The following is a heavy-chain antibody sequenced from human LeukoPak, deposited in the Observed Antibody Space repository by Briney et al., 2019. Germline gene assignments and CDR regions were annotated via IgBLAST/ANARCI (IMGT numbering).Heavy chain of an antibody. J-gene: IGHJ6*02. CDR1: GFTFSSYA. CDR2: ITDSGGIT. CDR3: VRDRGIASTGGYGMDV. V-gene: IGHV3-23*01. Sequence: PGGTLRLSCAASGFTFSSYAMSWVRQAPGKGLQWVSTITDSGGITHYADSVKGRFTISRDNSKNTLYLQLNSLRAEDTAVYYCVRDRGIASTGGYGMDVWGQGTTVTVSS. D-gene: IGHD6-13*01.